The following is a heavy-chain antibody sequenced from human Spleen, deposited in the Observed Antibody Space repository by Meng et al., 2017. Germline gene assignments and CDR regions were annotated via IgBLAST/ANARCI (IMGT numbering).Heavy chain of an antibody. CDR2: MSYFGGTT. CDR1: GVSISSRSYY. D-gene: IGHD5-24*01. J-gene: IGHJ4*02. CDR3: ARRNYPYYFDY. Sequence: QVQLQESCPGLVKPSETRSLTCIVSGVSISSRSYYWGWIRQPPGKGLEWIGTMSYFGGTTNYNPSLKSRIITSGDTAKNQFSLELSSVTAADTAVYYCARRNYPYYFDYWGQGILVTVSS. V-gene: IGHV4-39*01.